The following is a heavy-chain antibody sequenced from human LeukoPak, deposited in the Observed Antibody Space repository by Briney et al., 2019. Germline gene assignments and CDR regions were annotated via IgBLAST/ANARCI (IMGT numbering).Heavy chain of an antibody. D-gene: IGHD5-18*01. J-gene: IGHJ4*01. CDR1: GFTFNYYA. Sequence: PGGSLRLSCAASGFTFNYYAMSWVRQAPGKGLEWVSGISDNEGRTYYTDSVKGRFTISRDKTKNTVFLQMHNLRADDTAVYFCARYDSFIPYWGQGALVTVSS. CDR3: ARYDSFIPY. V-gene: IGHV3-23*01. CDR2: ISDNEGRT.